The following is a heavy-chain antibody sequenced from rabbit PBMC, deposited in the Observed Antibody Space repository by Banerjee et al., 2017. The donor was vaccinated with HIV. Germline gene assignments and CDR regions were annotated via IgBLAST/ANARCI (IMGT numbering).Heavy chain of an antibody. J-gene: IGHJ4*01. CDR2: IYTGSGSP. D-gene: IGHD8-1*01. V-gene: IGHV1S43*01. CDR1: GIDFSSYYY. CDR3: ARTYAGSSYYNYYFNL. Sequence: QEQLVESGGDLVQPEGSLTLTCTASGIDFSSYYYMCWVRQAPGKGLELIACIYTGSGSPWYASWVNGRFTISRSTSLNTVDLKMTSLTAADTATYFCARTYAGSSYYNYYFNLWGQGTLVTVS.